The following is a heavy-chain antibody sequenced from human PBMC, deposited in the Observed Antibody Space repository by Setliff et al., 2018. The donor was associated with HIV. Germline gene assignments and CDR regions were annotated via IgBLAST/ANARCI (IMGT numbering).Heavy chain of an antibody. CDR3: AKTIGRYFDSFDN. CDR1: GGSISSYS. D-gene: IGHD3-9*01. J-gene: IGHJ4*02. V-gene: IGHV4-4*09. CDR2: IYTSGST. Sequence: SETLSLTCTVSGGSISSYSWSWIRQPPGKGLEWIGYIYTSGSTNYNPSLKSRVTISLYTSNNQFSLTLTCVTAADTAGYYCAKTIGRYFDSFDNWGQGALVTVSS.